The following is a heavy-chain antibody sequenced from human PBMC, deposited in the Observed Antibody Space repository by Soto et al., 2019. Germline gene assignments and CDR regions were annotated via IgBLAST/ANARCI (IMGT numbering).Heavy chain of an antibody. V-gene: IGHV3-21*01. J-gene: IGHJ4*02. Sequence: PGGSLRLSCAASGFTFSIYSMNWFRQAPGKGLEWVSSISSSSSYIYYADSVKGRFTISRDNAKNSLYLQMNSLRAEDTAVYYCARQLYYYDSSGYSDWGQGTLVTVSS. CDR1: GFTFSIYS. CDR2: ISSSSSYI. D-gene: IGHD3-22*01. CDR3: ARQLYYYDSSGYSD.